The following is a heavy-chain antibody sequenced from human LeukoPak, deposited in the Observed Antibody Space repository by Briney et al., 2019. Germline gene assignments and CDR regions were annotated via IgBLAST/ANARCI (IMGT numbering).Heavy chain of an antibody. CDR2: IIPILGIA. CDR3: ARRRYYSESKDAFDI. V-gene: IGHV1-69*02. J-gene: IGHJ3*02. Sequence: ASVKVSCKASGGTFSSYTISWVRQAPGQGLEWMGRIIPILGIANYAQKFQGRVTITADKSTSTAYMELSSLRSEDTAVYYCARRRYYSESKDAFDIWGQGTMVTVSS. CDR1: GGTFSSYT. D-gene: IGHD3-22*01.